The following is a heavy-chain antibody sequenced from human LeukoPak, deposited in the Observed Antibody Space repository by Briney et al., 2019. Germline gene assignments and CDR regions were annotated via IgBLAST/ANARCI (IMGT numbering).Heavy chain of an antibody. CDR3: ARYKGYYDSSGHLDY. J-gene: IGHJ4*02. Sequence: SGGSLRLSCAASGFTFSSYGMHWVRQAPGKGLEWVAVISYDGSNKYYADSVKGRFTISRDNSKNTLYLQMNSLRAEDTAVYYCARYKGYYDSSGHLDYWGQGTLVTVSS. CDR1: GFTFSSYG. CDR2: ISYDGSNK. V-gene: IGHV3-30*03. D-gene: IGHD3-22*01.